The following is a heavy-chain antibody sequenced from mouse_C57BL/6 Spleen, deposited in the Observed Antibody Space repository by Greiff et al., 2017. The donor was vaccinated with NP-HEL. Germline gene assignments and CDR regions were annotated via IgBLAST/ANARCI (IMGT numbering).Heavy chain of an antibody. CDR1: GYTFTSYW. V-gene: IGHV1-69*01. J-gene: IGHJ2*01. CDR3: ARGGTTVVNYFDD. Sequence: QVQLKQPGAELVMPGASVKLSCKASGYTFTSYWMHWVKQRPGQGLEWIGEIDPSDSYTNYNQKFKGKSTLTVDKSSSTADMQLSSLTSEDSAVYDCARGGTTVVNYFDDWGQGTTLTVSS. D-gene: IGHD1-1*01. CDR2: IDPSDSYT.